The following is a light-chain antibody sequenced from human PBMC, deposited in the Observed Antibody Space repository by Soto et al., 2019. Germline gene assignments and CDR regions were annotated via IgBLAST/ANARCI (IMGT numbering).Light chain of an antibody. Sequence: EIVLTQSPGTLSLSPGERAILSCRASQSVSSNYLAWYQRKPGQAPRLLIYDTSSRATGVPDRFSGSGSGTDFTLTICRLEPEDFAVFYCQQYGSSPRTFGGGTKVDIK. CDR1: QSVSSNY. CDR2: DTS. J-gene: IGKJ4*01. V-gene: IGKV3-20*01. CDR3: QQYGSSPRT.